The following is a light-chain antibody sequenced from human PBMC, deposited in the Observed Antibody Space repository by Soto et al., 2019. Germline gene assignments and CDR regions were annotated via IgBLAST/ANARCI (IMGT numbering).Light chain of an antibody. CDR3: SSYAGSNRV. Sequence: QSALTQPPSASGSPGQSVTISCTGTSSDVGGYDYVSWYQQHPGKAPKLMLYEVSMRPSGVPDRFSGSKSGNTASLTVSGLQAEDEADYYCSSYAGSNRVFGTGTKVTVL. J-gene: IGLJ1*01. CDR1: SSDVGGYDY. CDR2: EVS. V-gene: IGLV2-8*01.